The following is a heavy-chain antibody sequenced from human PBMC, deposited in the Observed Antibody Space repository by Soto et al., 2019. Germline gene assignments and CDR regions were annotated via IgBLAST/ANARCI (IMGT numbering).Heavy chain of an antibody. D-gene: IGHD1-7*01. CDR1: GGTFSSYA. J-gene: IGHJ5*02. V-gene: IGHV1-69*13. CDR2: IIPIFGTA. Sequence: VASVKVSCKASGGTFSSYAISWVRQAPGQGLEWMGGIIPIFGTANYAQKFQGRVTITADESTSTAYMELSSLRSEDTAVYYCARDSGKLELLNWFDPWGQGTLVTVSS. CDR3: ARDSGKLELLNWFDP.